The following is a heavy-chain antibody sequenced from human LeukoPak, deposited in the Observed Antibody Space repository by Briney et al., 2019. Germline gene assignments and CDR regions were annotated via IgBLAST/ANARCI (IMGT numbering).Heavy chain of an antibody. Sequence: GASVKVSCKASGYTFTSYGIRWVRQAPGQGLAWMGWISAYNGNTNYAQKLQGRVTMTTDTSTSTAYMELRSLRSDDTAVYYCARDQGEYDYVWGSYRLFDYWGQGTLVTVSS. D-gene: IGHD3-16*02. CDR2: ISAYNGNT. CDR1: GYTFTSYG. CDR3: ARDQGEYDYVWGSYRLFDY. J-gene: IGHJ4*02. V-gene: IGHV1-18*01.